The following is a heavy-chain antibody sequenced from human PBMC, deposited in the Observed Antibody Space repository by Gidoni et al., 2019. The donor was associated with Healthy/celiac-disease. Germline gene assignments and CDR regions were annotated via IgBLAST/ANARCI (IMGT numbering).Heavy chain of an antibody. Sequence: EVQLVESVGGLVKPGGSLRLSCAASDFTFSSYSVNCVRKTPGKGLEWVSSISSSSSYIYYADSVKGRFTISRDNAKNSLYLQMNSLRAEDTAVYYCARGGTYYYGSGSYYNVSYYYYGMDVWGQGTTVTVSS. CDR2: ISSSSSYI. CDR3: ARGGTYYYGSGSYYNVSYYYYGMDV. D-gene: IGHD3-10*01. V-gene: IGHV3-21*01. J-gene: IGHJ6*02. CDR1: DFTFSSYS.